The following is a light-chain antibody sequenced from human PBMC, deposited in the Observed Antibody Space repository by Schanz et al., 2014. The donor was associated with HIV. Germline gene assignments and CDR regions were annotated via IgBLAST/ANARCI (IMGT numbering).Light chain of an antibody. J-gene: IGLJ2*01. CDR1: SSDVGDYDF. V-gene: IGLV2-8*01. CDR3: SSYTTTNTLVV. CDR2: EVS. Sequence: QSVLTQPPSASGSPGQSVTISCTGTSSDVGDYDFVSWYQQHPGKAPKLMIYEVSKRPSGVSNRFSGSKSGYTASLTVSGLQADDEADYYCSSYTTTNTLVVFGGGTKLTVL.